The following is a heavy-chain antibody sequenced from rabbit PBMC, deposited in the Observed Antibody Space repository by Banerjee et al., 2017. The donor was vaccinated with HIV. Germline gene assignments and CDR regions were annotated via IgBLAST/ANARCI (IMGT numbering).Heavy chain of an antibody. CDR1: GFDFSSYG. Sequence: QLKETGGGLVQPGGSLKLSCKASGFDFSSYGVSWVRQAPGKGLEWIGYIEPIFGKTYYASWVNGRFTISSHNAQNTLYLQLNSLTAADTATYFCVRDLDGVIGWNFGWWGPGTLVTVS. CDR3: VRDLDGVIGWNFGW. CDR2: IEPIFGKT. V-gene: IGHV1S7*01. J-gene: IGHJ4*01. D-gene: IGHD2-1*01.